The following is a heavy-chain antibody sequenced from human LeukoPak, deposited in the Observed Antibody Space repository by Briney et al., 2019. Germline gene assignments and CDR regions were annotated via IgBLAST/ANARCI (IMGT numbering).Heavy chain of an antibody. J-gene: IGHJ5*02. CDR3: ARDLSGFLEWWTWSASGIGNWFDP. D-gene: IGHD3-3*01. CDR2: IYYSGST. CDR1: GGSISSSSYY. V-gene: IGHV4-39*02. Sequence: SETLSLTCTVSGGSISSSSYYWGWIRQPPGKGLEWIGSIYYSGSTHYNPSLKSRVTISVDTSKNQFSLKLSSVTAADTAVYYCARDLSGFLEWWTWSASGIGNWFDPWGQGTLVTVSS.